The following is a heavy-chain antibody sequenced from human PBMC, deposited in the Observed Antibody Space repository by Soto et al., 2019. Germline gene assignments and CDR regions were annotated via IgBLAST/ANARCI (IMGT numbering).Heavy chain of an antibody. CDR3: ARNSPMVRGVIIWVLDY. V-gene: IGHV3-9*01. D-gene: IGHD3-10*01. CDR2: ISWNSGSI. CDR1: GFTFDDYA. Sequence: EVQLVESGGGLVQPGRSLRLSCAASGFTFDDYAMHWVRQAPGKGLEWVSGISWNSGSIGYADSVKGRFTISRDNAKSALYLQMNSLRAEDTALYYCARNSPMVRGVIIWVLDYWGQGTLVTVSS. J-gene: IGHJ4*02.